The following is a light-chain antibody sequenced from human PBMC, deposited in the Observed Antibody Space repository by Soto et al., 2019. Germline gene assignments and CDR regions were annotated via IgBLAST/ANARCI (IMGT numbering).Light chain of an antibody. J-gene: IGLJ3*02. CDR2: GDS. CDR3: QSYDSSLSGWL. CDR1: SSNIGAGYN. Sequence: QAVVTQPPSVSGAPGQRVTISCTGSSSNIGAGYNVHWYQQVPGTAPKLLIYGDSNRPSGVPDRFSGSKSGTSASLAITGLQAEDEADYYCQSYDSSLSGWLFGGGTQVTVL. V-gene: IGLV1-40*01.